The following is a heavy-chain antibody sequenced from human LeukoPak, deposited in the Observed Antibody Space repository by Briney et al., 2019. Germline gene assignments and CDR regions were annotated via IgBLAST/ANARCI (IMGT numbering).Heavy chain of an antibody. CDR2: INHSGST. D-gene: IGHD1-26*01. CDR3: ATSSGSYSHDAFDI. V-gene: IGHV4-34*01. Sequence: SETLSLTCAVYGGSFSGYYWSWIRQPPGKGLEWIGEINHSGSTNYNPSLKSRVTISVDTSKNQFSLKLSSVTAADTAVYYCATSSGSYSHDAFDIWGQGTMVTVSS. CDR1: GGSFSGYY. J-gene: IGHJ3*02.